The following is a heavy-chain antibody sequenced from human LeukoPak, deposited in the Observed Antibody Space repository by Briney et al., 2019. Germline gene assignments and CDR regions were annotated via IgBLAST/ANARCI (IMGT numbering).Heavy chain of an antibody. CDR3: ATFIRGYCSSTSCSDYCFDP. Sequence: GVSLTLTCAGSGFTFSSYNMHWLRHAPGQGRVWVSDIYSGGSTYYADSEKGLLTISRDISKNTLYLQMNSLSADDTAVYYCATFIRGYCSSTSCSDYCFDPWGQGTLVTVSS. D-gene: IGHD2-2*01. CDR1: GFTFSSYN. J-gene: IGHJ5*02. CDR2: IYSGGST. V-gene: IGHV3-53*01.